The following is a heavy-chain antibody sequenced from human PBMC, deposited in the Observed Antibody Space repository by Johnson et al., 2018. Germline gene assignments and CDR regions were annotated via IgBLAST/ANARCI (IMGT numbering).Heavy chain of an antibody. CDR1: GFPFSTYT. CDR2: VSGRDGST. Sequence: EVQLVESGGDLVQPGGSLRLSCAGSGFPFSTYTMTWVRQAPGKGLEWVSAVSGRDGSTNYADSVKGRFITSRDNSKNTQYLQMDSLRAEDTAIYYCAKVESSGTFYGFFHHWGQGTLVTVSS. CDR3: AKVESSGTFYGFFHH. D-gene: IGHD1-26*01. V-gene: IGHV3-23*04. J-gene: IGHJ1*01.